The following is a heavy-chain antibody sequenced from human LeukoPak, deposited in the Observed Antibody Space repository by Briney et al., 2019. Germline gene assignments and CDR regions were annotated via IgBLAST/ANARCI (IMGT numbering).Heavy chain of an antibody. CDR1: GFIFSSYA. CDR3: ARGGAYNYGAEYYYMDV. J-gene: IGHJ6*03. D-gene: IGHD4-17*01. CDR2: VSYDGSNK. Sequence: PGRSLRLSCAASGFIFSSYALHWVRQAPGKGLEWVVVVSYDGSNKYYADSVKGRFTISRDSSKNTMYLQMNSLRPEDTAVYYCARGGAYNYGAEYYYMDVWGKGTTVTVSS. V-gene: IGHV3-30-3*01.